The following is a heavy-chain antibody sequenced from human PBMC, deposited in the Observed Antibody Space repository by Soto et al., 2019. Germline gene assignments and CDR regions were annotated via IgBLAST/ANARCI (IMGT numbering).Heavy chain of an antibody. CDR2: ISAYNGNT. J-gene: IGHJ5*02. CDR3: ARDRRLPQFNWFDP. CDR1: GYTFTSYG. V-gene: IGHV1-18*01. Sequence: ASVKVSCKASGYTFTSYGISWVRQAPGQGLEWMGWISAYNGNTNYAQKLQGRVTMTTDTSTSTAYMELRSLRSDDTAVYYCARDRRLPQFNWFDPWGQGTLVTVSS.